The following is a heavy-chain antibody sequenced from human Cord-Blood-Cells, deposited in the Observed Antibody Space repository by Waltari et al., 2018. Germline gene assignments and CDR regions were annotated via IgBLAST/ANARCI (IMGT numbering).Heavy chain of an antibody. Sequence: QVQLQQWGAGLLKPSETLSLTCAVYGGSFSGYYWSWIRQPPGKGLEWIGEINHSGSTNYNPSLKSRVTRSVDTSKNQFSLKLSSVTAADTAVYDCARGVADYDYVWGSYGNWFDPWGQGTLVTVSS. D-gene: IGHD3-16*01. J-gene: IGHJ5*02. CDR2: INHSGST. CDR3: ARGVADYDYVWGSYGNWFDP. CDR1: GGSFSGYY. V-gene: IGHV4-34*01.